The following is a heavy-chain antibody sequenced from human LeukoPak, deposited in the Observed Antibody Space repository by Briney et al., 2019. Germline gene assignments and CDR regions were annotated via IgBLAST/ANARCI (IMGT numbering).Heavy chain of an antibody. D-gene: IGHD3-3*01. Sequence: GGSLRLSCVASGFMFNSYGMNWVRQAQGKGLEWVAGMRYDGSNEYYADSVKGRFTISRDNSKNTVYLQMNSLRAEDTAVYYCAKRSAVGGYFDYWGQGTLVTVTS. V-gene: IGHV3-33*06. J-gene: IGHJ4*02. CDR1: GFMFNSYG. CDR3: AKRSAVGGYFDY. CDR2: MRYDGSNE.